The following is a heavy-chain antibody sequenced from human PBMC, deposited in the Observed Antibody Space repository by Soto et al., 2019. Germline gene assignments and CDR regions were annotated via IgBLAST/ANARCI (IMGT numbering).Heavy chain of an antibody. CDR1: GFTFTSYA. CDR2: ISSNGGNT. D-gene: IGHD1-26*01. J-gene: IGHJ4*02. Sequence: GGSLRLSCAASGFTFTSYAMTWVRQAPGKGPEWVSTISSNGGNTYYADSVKGRFTISRDISKNTLYLQMSGLGAEDTAVYYCAKDQIWEVPHFFDYWGQGTLVTVSS. V-gene: IGHV3-23*01. CDR3: AKDQIWEVPHFFDY.